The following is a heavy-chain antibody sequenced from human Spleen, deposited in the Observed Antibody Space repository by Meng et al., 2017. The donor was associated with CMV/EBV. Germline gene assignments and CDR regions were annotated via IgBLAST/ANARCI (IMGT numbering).Heavy chain of an antibody. CDR1: GGSFSGYY. V-gene: IGHV4-34*01. CDR3: ARDLGQGWELLRSGWFDP. D-gene: IGHD1-26*01. CDR2: INHSGST. J-gene: IGHJ5*02. Sequence: GSLRLSCAVYGGSFSGYYWSWIRQPPGKGLEWIGEINHSGSTNYNPSLKSRVTISVDTSKNQFSLKLSSVTAEDTAVYYCARDLGQGWELLRSGWFDPWGQGTLVTVSS.